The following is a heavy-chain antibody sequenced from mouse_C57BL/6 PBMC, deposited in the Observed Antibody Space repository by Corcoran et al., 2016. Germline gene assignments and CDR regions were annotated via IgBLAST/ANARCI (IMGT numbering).Heavy chain of an antibody. CDR1: GYTFTDYY. CDR3: ARSGFYWYFDV. Sequence: EVQLQQSGPELVKPGASVKISCKASGYTFTDYYMNWVKQSHGKSLEWIGDINPNNGGTAYNQKFKGKATLTVDKSSSTAYTELRSLTSEDSAVYYCARSGFYWYFDVWGTGTTVTVSS. V-gene: IGHV1-26*01. J-gene: IGHJ1*03. CDR2: INPNNGGT.